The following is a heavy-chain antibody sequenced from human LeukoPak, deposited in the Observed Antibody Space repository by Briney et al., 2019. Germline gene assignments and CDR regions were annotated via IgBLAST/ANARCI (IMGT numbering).Heavy chain of an antibody. D-gene: IGHD5-24*01. V-gene: IGHV3-74*01. CDR2: ISSDGSNT. Sequence: GGSLRLSCAVSGFTFRNYWMDWVRQVPGKGLVWVSRISSDGSNTAYADSVKGRFTISRDNAKNTMYLEMSSLRAGDTAVYYCAKRGDGGAWYDSWGQGTLVIVSS. CDR3: AKRGDGGAWYDS. J-gene: IGHJ5*01. CDR1: GFTFRNYW.